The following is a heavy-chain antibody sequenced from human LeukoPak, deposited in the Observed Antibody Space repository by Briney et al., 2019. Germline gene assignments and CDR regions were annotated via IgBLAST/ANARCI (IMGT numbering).Heavy chain of an antibody. CDR3: ANGAFRLYYIDV. V-gene: IGHV3-21*01. CDR2: ISSSSYI. Sequence: GSLRLSCAASGFTFSSYSMNWVRQAPGKGLEWVSSISSSSYIYYADSVKGRFTISRDNAKNTVYLQMNSLRAEDTAVYYCANGAFRLYYIDVWGKGTTVTVSS. J-gene: IGHJ6*03. D-gene: IGHD2-8*01. CDR1: GFTFSSYS.